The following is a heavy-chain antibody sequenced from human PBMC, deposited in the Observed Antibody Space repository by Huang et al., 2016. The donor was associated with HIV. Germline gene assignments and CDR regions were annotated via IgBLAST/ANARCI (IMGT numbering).Heavy chain of an antibody. J-gene: IGHJ2*01. V-gene: IGHV4-34*01. Sequence: QVELQQWGAGLLKPSETLSLTCAVYGGSFSGYYWTWIRQPPGNGLEWIGEINHSGRTNNNPSRKSRVTISVDTSKNQFSLKLNSVTAADTAVYYCARATWEGYFDFWGRGTLVTVSS. CDR1: GGSFSGYY. CDR2: INHSGRT. CDR3: ARATWEGYFDF. D-gene: IGHD1-26*01.